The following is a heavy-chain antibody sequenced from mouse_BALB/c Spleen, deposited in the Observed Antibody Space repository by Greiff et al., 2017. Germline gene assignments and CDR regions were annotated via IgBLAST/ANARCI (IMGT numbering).Heavy chain of an antibody. V-gene: IGHV1-54*01. CDR3: ARSDYGSAWFAY. Sequence: LVESGAELVRPGTSVKVSCKASGYAFTNYLIEWVKQRPGQGLEWIGVINPGSGGTNYNEKFKGKATLTADKSSSTAYMQLSSLTSDDSAVYFCARSDYGSAWFAYWGQGTLVTVSA. J-gene: IGHJ3*01. CDR1: GYAFTNYL. CDR2: INPGSGGT. D-gene: IGHD1-2*01.